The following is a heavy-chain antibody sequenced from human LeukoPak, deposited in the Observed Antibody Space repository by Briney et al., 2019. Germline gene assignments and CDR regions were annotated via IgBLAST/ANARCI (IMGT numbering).Heavy chain of an antibody. CDR2: IYYSGST. CDR3: ASLTGDSIFHY. CDR1: GGSISSYY. V-gene: IGHV4-59*01. J-gene: IGHJ4*02. D-gene: IGHD7-27*01. Sequence: SETLSLTCTVSGGSISSYYWSWIRQPPGKGLEWIGYIYYSGSTNYDPSLKSRVTISVDTSKNQFSLKLSSVTAADTAVYYCASLTGDSIFHYWGQGTLVTVSS.